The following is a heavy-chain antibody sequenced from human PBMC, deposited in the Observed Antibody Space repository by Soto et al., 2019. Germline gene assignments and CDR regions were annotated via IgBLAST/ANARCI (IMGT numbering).Heavy chain of an antibody. CDR1: GGSISSSSYY. V-gene: IGHV4-39*01. D-gene: IGHD3-22*01. CDR3: ARHLGLVVVPFDY. Sequence: QLQLQESGPGLVKPSETLSLTCTVSGGSISSSSYYWGWIRQPPGKGLEWIGSIYYSGSTYYNPSPKSRVTTSVDTSKNQFSLKLSSVTAADTAVYYCARHLGLVVVPFDYWGQGTLVTVSS. J-gene: IGHJ4*02. CDR2: IYYSGST.